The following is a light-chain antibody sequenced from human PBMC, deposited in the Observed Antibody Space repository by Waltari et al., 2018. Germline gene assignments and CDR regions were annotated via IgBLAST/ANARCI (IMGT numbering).Light chain of an antibody. CDR1: SGHSSNI. V-gene: IGLV4-69*01. CDR2: VNSDGSH. J-gene: IGLJ3*02. CDR3: QTGGHGTWV. Sequence: QLVLTQSPSASASLGASVKLTCTLSSGHSSNIIAWHQQQPEKGTRYLMKVNSDGSHSKGDEIPDRFSGSSSGAERYLTISSLQSGDEADYYCQTGGHGTWVFGGGTKLTVL.